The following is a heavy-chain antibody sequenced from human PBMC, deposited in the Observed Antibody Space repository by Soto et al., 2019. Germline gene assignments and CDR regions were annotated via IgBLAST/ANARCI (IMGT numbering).Heavy chain of an antibody. V-gene: IGHV3-33*01. CDR2: IWYDGSDK. Sequence: GGALRRSCSASGFTFSSYGMHWVRQAPGKGLEWVAIIWYDGSDKYYADSVKGRFTISRDNSKNTLYLQMNSLRAEDTAVYYCARAPQYSSSLDYWGQGTLVTVSS. CDR1: GFTFSSYG. D-gene: IGHD6-13*01. CDR3: ARAPQYSSSLDY. J-gene: IGHJ4*02.